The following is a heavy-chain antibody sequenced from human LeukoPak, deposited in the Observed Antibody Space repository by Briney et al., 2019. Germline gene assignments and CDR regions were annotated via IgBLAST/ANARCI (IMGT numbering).Heavy chain of an antibody. V-gene: IGHV1-2*04. CDR2: INPNSGGT. CDR3: ARARTGYCSGGSCYALIY. J-gene: IGHJ4*02. CDR1: GYTFTGYY. Sequence: GGSVKVSCKASGYTFTGYYMHWVRQAPGQGLEWMGWINPNSGGTNYAQKFQGWVTMTRDTSISTAYMELSRLRSDDTAVYYCARARTGYCSGGSCYALIYWGQGTLVTVSS. D-gene: IGHD2-15*01.